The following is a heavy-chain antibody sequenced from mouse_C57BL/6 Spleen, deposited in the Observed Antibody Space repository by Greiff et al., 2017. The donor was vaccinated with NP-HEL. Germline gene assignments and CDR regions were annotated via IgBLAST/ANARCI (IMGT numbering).Heavy chain of an antibody. V-gene: IGHV1-82*01. CDR1: GYAFSSSW. CDR3: ARWPVITTPVEYFDY. D-gene: IGHD1-1*01. CDR2: IYPGDGDT. J-gene: IGHJ2*01. Sequence: VQLQESGPELVKPGASVKISCKASGYAFSSSWMNWVKQRPGKGLEWIGRIYPGDGDTNYNGKFKGKATLTADKSSSTAYMQLSSLTSEDSAVYFCARWPVITTPVEYFDYWGQGTTLTVSS.